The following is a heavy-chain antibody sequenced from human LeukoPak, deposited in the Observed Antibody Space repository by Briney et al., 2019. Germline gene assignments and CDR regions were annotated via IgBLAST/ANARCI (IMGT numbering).Heavy chain of an antibody. V-gene: IGHV3-48*03. CDR3: AVIGGGYVMVVFDY. J-gene: IGHJ4*02. CDR2: ISNSGSTI. Sequence: WETLCLTCAASGFTFSSYDLNWVRQPPGKGLEWVSYISNSGSTIYYPASVKGRFTISRDNAKNYLYLQMTMLTADTTADYYGAVIGGGYVMVVFDYSGQGSLVTV. D-gene: IGHD2-21*01. CDR1: GFTFSSYD.